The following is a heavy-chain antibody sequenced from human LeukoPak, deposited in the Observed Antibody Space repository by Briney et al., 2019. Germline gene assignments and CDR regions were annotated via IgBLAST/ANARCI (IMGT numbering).Heavy chain of an antibody. J-gene: IGHJ4*02. Sequence: PSETLSLTCTVSGGSISSSSYYWGWIRQPPGKGLEWIGSIYYSGSTYYNPSLKSRVTISVDTSKNQFSLKLSSVTAADTAVYYCATAYDYVWGSYRSIGLDYWGQGTLVTVSS. CDR2: IYYSGST. D-gene: IGHD3-16*02. V-gene: IGHV4-39*01. CDR3: ATAYDYVWGSYRSIGLDY. CDR1: GGSISSSSYY.